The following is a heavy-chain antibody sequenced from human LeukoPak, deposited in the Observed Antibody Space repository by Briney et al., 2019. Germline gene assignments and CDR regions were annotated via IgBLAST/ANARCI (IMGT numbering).Heavy chain of an antibody. Sequence: GGSLRLSCVASGFTFSGSAMHWVRQTSGKGLEWVGHIRSKSYSYATGYAASVTGRFTISRDDSRNTAYLQMDSLKTKDTAVYYCTPGGVDFWGQGTLVTVSS. CDR3: TPGGVDF. CDR1: GFTFSGSA. CDR2: IRSKSYSYAT. J-gene: IGHJ4*02. V-gene: IGHV3-73*01.